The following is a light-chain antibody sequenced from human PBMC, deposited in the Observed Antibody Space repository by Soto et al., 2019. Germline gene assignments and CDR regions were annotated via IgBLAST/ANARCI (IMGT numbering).Light chain of an antibody. CDR1: SSGVGGYNY. CDR2: DVS. J-gene: IGLJ1*01. CDR3: SSYTSSSTPYV. Sequence: QSALTQPASVSGSPGQSITISCTGTSSGVGGYNYVSWYQQHPGKAPKLMIYDVSNRPSGVSNRFSGSKSGITASLTISVLQAEDEDDYYCSSYTSSSTPYVFGTGTKLTVL. V-gene: IGLV2-14*01.